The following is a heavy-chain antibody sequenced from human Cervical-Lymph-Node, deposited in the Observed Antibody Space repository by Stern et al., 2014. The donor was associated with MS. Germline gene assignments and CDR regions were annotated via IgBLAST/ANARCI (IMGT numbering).Heavy chain of an antibody. CDR2: ISSSSSYI. J-gene: IGHJ6*02. Sequence: EVQLEESGGGLVKPGGSLRLSWAASGFTFSSYSMNWVRQAPGKGLEWVSSISSSSSYIYYADSVKGRFTISRDNAKNSLYLQMNSLRAEDTAVYYCASPLGAIGYSGYDHYGMDVWGQGTTVTVSS. CDR3: ASPLGAIGYSGYDHYGMDV. D-gene: IGHD5-12*01. CDR1: GFTFSSYS. V-gene: IGHV3-21*01.